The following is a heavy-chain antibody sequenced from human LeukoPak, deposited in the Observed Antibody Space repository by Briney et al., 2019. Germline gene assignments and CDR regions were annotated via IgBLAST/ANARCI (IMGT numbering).Heavy chain of an antibody. CDR2: VSFSGST. CDR3: ARLPNGGTFEY. D-gene: IGHD4-23*01. Sequence: SETLSLTCSVSGGSISSSSFHWAWIRRPPGNGMEWIGRVSFSGSTHYNPSLKSRVTMSVDTSQNQFSLKLSSVTAADTAVYYCARLPNGGTFEYWGQGIRVTVSS. V-gene: IGHV4-39*01. CDR1: GGSISSSSFH. J-gene: IGHJ4*02.